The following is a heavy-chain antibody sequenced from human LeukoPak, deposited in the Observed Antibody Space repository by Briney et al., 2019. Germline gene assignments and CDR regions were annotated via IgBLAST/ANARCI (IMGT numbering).Heavy chain of an antibody. V-gene: IGHV3-30-3*01. CDR1: GFSFRSYA. Sequence: GGSLRLSCAASGFSFRSYAMYWARQARGKGLEWVAIISYDGSNKHYADSVKGRFTISRDTSKNTLYLQTNSLRAEDTAVYYCARICSGGSCYFPSIWGQGPMLPVSS. J-gene: IGHJ3*02. D-gene: IGHD2-15*01. CDR3: ARICSGGSCYFPSI. CDR2: ISYDGSNK.